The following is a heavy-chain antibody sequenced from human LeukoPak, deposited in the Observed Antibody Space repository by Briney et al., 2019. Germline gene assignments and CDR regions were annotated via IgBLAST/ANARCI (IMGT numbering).Heavy chain of an antibody. J-gene: IGHJ4*02. Sequence: SETLSLTCSVSGGSITVYYWNWIRQSPGKGLEWIGSISYSGSTNYNPSLKSRVTISVDTSKNQFSLKLSSVTAADTAVYYCARDHGITGTDPFDYWGQGTLVTVSS. CDR2: ISYSGST. CDR3: ARDHGITGTDPFDY. D-gene: IGHD1-20*01. CDR1: GGSITVYY. V-gene: IGHV4-59*01.